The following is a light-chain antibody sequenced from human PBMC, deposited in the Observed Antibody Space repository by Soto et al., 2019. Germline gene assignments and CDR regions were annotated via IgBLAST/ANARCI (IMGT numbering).Light chain of an antibody. CDR1: QSVSSY. Sequence: EIVLPQSPAPLSLSPGERATLSCRARQSVSSYFAWYQQKPGQAPRLLIYDASNRATGIPARFSGSGSGTDFTLTISSLEPEDLAVYYCQQRSNWPPTCGQGTKVEI. CDR2: DAS. J-gene: IGKJ1*01. V-gene: IGKV3-11*01. CDR3: QQRSNWPPT.